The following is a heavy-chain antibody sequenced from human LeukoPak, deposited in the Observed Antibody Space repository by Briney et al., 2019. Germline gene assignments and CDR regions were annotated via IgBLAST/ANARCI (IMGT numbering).Heavy chain of an antibody. CDR3: AKDVYNWNFYFDY. V-gene: IGHV3-23*01. J-gene: IGHJ4*02. D-gene: IGHD1-7*01. CDR1: GFTFSSYA. CDR2: ISGSGDST. Sequence: GGSLRLSCAASGFTFSSYAMSWVRQAPGKGLEWVSVISGSGDSTYYTDSVKGRFTISRDNSKNTLYVQMNSLRAEDTAIFYCAKDVYNWNFYFDYWGQGTLVTVSS.